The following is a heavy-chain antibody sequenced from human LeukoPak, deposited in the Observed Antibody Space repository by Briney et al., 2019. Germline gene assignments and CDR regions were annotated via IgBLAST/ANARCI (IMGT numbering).Heavy chain of an antibody. CDR2: LSGTGTTI. V-gene: IGHV3-23*01. J-gene: IGHJ4*02. CDR3: AKDSSSGWYRFDY. CDR1: GFTFKSYG. D-gene: IGHD6-19*01. Sequence: GGSLRLSCAASGFTFKSYGMNWVRQAPGKGLEWLSALSGTGTTIDYADSVKGRFTISRDNSKNTLYLQMNRLRAEDTALYYCAKDSSSGWYRFDYWGQGTLVTVSS.